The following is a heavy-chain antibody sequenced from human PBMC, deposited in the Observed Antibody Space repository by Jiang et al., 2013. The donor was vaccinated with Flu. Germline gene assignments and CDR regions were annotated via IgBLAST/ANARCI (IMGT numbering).Heavy chain of an antibody. D-gene: IGHD6-6*01. CDR3: ARDGAARGAFDI. V-gene: IGHV4-59*01. CDR2: IYYSGST. J-gene: IGHJ3*02. Sequence: GSGLVKPSETLSLTCTVSGGSISSYYWSWIRQPPGKGLEWIGYIYYSGSTNYNPSLKSRVTISVDTSKNQFSLKLSSVTAADTAVYYCARDGAARGAFDIWGQGTMVTVSS. CDR1: GGSISSYY.